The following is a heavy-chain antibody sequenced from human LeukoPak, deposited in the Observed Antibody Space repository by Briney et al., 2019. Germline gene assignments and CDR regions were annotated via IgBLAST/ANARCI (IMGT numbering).Heavy chain of an antibody. CDR2: INPSGGST. J-gene: IGHJ4*02. V-gene: IGHV1-46*01. CDR1: GYTLTSYY. Sequence: ASVKVSCKASGYTLTSYYMHWVRQAPGQGLEWMGIINPSGGSTSYAQKFQGRVTMTRDTSTSTVYMELSSLRSEDTAVYYCAILTTDENEDFDYWGQGTLVTVSS. CDR3: AILTTDENEDFDY. D-gene: IGHD4-17*01.